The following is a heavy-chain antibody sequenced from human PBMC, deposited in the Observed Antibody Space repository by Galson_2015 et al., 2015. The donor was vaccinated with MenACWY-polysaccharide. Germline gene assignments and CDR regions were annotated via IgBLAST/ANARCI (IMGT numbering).Heavy chain of an antibody. J-gene: IGHJ6*03. CDR2: IDWDDHK. V-gene: IGHV2-70*04. CDR1: GFSLNTDGLR. Sequence: PALVKPTQTLTLPCTFSGFSLNTDGLRVSWIRQPPGKALEWLARIDWDDHKFYSTSLKSRLTISKDTSKNQVVLTMTNMDPVDTATYYCARIRGTYYYYMDVWGKGTTVTVSS. CDR3: ARIRGTYYYYMDV.